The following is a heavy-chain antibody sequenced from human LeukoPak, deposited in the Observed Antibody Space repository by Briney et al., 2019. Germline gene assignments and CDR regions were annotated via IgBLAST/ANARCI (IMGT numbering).Heavy chain of an antibody. J-gene: IGHJ3*02. CDR2: INPNSGDT. CDR1: GYTFTGYY. V-gene: IGHV1-2*06. CDR3: ARIVGALRGVAAFDI. Sequence: GASVKVSCKASGYTFTGYYMHWMRQAPGQGLEWMGRINPNSGDTNYPQKFQGRVTMTRDTSISTVYMELSSLRSEDTAVYYCARIVGALRGVAAFDIWGQGTMVTVSS. D-gene: IGHD1-26*01.